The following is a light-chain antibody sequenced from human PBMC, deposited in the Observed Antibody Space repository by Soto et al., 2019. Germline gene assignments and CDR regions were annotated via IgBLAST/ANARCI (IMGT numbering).Light chain of an antibody. CDR3: SSYTSSGTLV. CDR1: SSDVGGYNY. CDR2: DVS. J-gene: IGLJ1*01. Sequence: QSALTQPASVSGSPGQSITISCTGTSSDVGGYNYVSWYQQHPGKAPKLMIYDVSNRPSGVSNRFSGSKSGNTASLTISGLQAEDEAEYSCSSYTSSGTLVFGTGTKVTVL. V-gene: IGLV2-14*01.